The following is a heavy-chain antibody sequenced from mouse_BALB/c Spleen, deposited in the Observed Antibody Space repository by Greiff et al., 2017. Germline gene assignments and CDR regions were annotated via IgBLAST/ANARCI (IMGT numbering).Heavy chain of an antibody. V-gene: IGHV1-7*01. D-gene: IGHD2-14*01. Sequence: VKLLESGAELAKPGASVKMSCKASGYTFTSYWMHWVKQRPGQGLEWIGYINPSTGYTEYNQKFKDKATLTADKSSSTAYMQLSSLTSEDSAVYYCLIVYRYEAMDYWGQGTSVTVSS. CDR1: GYTFTSYW. J-gene: IGHJ4*01. CDR3: LIVYRYEAMDY. CDR2: INPSTGYT.